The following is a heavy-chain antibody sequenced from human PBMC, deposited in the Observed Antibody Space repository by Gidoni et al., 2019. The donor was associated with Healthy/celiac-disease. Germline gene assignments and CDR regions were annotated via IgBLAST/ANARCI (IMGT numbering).Heavy chain of an antibody. CDR2: ISYDGSNK. CDR1: GFTVSSYG. J-gene: IGHJ6*02. Sequence: QVQLVESGGGVVQPGRSLRLYGAASGFTVSSYGLPWVRQAPGKGLEWVAVISYDGSNKYYADSVKGRFTISRYNSTNTLYLQMNSLRAEDTAVYYCSKLPTRAERYFDWLLYGNDGIDVWGQVTTVTVSS. CDR3: SKLPTRAERYFDWLLYGNDGIDV. D-gene: IGHD3-9*01. V-gene: IGHV3-30*18.